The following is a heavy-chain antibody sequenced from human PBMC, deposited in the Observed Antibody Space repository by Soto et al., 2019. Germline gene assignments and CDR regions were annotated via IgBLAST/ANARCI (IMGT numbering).Heavy chain of an antibody. V-gene: IGHV4-59*08. D-gene: IGHD2-15*01. Sequence: QVKLQESGPGLVRPSETLSLTCTVSGASISSYYWTWVRQPPGKGLEWIGYMSNSGSTNYNPSFKSRVTMSVDTSKNQFSLKLTSVTAADTAVYYCVRHATDHRGNAEDWYFDLWGRDTLVTVSS. J-gene: IGHJ2*01. CDR1: GASISSYY. CDR3: VRHATDHRGNAEDWYFDL. CDR2: MSNSGST.